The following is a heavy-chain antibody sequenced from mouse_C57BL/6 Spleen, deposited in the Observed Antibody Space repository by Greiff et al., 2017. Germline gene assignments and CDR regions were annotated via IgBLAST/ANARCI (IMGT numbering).Heavy chain of an antibody. J-gene: IGHJ4*01. CDR3: ARWVYCYAMDY. CDR1: GYTFTSYW. Sequence: QVQLQQPGAELVKPGASVKLSCKASGYTFTSYWMHWVKQRPGRGLEWIGRIDPNSGGTKYNEKFKGKATLTVDKPSSTAYMQVSRLTSEDSAVYYCARWVYCYAMDYWGQGTSVTVSS. CDR2: IDPNSGGT. V-gene: IGHV1-72*01.